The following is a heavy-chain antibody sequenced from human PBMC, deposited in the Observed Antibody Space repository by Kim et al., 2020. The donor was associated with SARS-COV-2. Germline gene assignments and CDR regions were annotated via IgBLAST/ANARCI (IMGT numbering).Heavy chain of an antibody. CDR1: GFTFSSYA. V-gene: IGHV3-30*04. J-gene: IGHJ6*02. Sequence: GGSLRLSCAASGFTFSSYAMHWVRQAPGKGLEWVAVISYDGSNKYYADSVKGRFTISRDNSKNTLYLQMDSLRAEDTAVYYCARDLDNSIRCGVNYYYDMDVWDQGTTVTVSS. CDR2: ISYDGSNK. CDR3: ARDLDNSIRCGVNYYYDMDV. D-gene: IGHD3-3*01.